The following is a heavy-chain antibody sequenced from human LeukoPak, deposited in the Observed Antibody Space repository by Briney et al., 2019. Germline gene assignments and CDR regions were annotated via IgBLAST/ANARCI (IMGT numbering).Heavy chain of an antibody. CDR3: ARDFWSGPNWFDP. CDR1: GGTFSSYA. J-gene: IGHJ5*02. CDR2: IIPIFGTA. Sequence: GASVKVSCKASGGTFSSYAISWVRQAPGQGLEWMGGIIPIFGTANYAQKFQGRVTITADKSTSTAYMELSSLRSEDTAVYYCARDFWSGPNWFDPWGQGTLVTVSS. V-gene: IGHV1-69*06. D-gene: IGHD3-3*01.